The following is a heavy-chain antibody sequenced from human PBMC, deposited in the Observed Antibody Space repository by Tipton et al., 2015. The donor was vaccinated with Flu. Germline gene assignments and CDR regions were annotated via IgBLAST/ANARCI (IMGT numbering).Heavy chain of an antibody. V-gene: IGHV4-39*01. D-gene: IGHD4-17*01. CDR3: TRPGYGDYYYYGVDV. CDR2: IYNSGTT. Sequence: LRLSCNVSGGAVSRSGYYWGWIRQPPGKGLEWIGGIYNSGTTQYTPSLKSRVTISLYTSKNQFSLKLSSVTAADTAVYYCTRPGYGDYYYYGVDVWGQGTTVTVSS. J-gene: IGHJ6*02. CDR1: GGAVSRSGYY.